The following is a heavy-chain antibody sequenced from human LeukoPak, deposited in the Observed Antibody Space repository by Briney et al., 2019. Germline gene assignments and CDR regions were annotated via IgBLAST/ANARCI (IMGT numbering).Heavy chain of an antibody. Sequence: PSETLSLTCAVYGGSFSGYYCSWIRQPPGKGLEWIGEINHSGSTNYNPSLKSRVTISVDTSKNQFSLKLSSVTAADTAVYYCASIAAADFDYWGQGTLVTVSS. CDR3: ASIAAADFDY. D-gene: IGHD6-13*01. V-gene: IGHV4-34*01. J-gene: IGHJ4*02. CDR1: GGSFSGYY. CDR2: INHSGST.